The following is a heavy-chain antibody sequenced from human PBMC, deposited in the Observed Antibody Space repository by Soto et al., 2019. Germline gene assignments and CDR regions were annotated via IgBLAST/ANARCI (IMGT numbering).Heavy chain of an antibody. V-gene: IGHV3-33*01. CDR1: GFTFSNYG. CDR3: ASDLVGASDSYGLDV. D-gene: IGHD1-26*01. Sequence: GGSLRLSCAASGFTFSNYGMHWVRQAPGKGLEWVAIIWHDGNNKYYADSVRGRFIISRDNSKNRLYLQMNSLRAEDTAVYYCASDLVGASDSYGLDVWGQATPVTVSS. J-gene: IGHJ6*02. CDR2: IWHDGNNK.